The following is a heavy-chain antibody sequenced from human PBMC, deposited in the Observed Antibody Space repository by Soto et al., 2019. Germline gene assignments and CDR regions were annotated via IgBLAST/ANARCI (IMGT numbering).Heavy chain of an antibody. Sequence: QVQLQESGPGLVKPSQTLSLTCTVSGGSISRGGYYWSWIRQHPGKGLEWIEYIYYSGSTYYNPSLKTRVTRPVDTSKNQFSLKLSSVTAADTAVYYCARDSPADKVWYFDYWGQGTLVTVSS. V-gene: IGHV4-31*03. CDR3: ARDSPADKVWYFDY. CDR1: GGSISRGGYY. D-gene: IGHD3-22*01. CDR2: IYYSGST. J-gene: IGHJ4*02.